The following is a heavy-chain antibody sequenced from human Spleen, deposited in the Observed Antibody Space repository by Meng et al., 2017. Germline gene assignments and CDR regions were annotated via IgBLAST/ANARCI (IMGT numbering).Heavy chain of an antibody. D-gene: IGHD3-9*01. CDR1: GYAFTNYG. J-gene: IGHJ6*02. CDR2: ISAYNGNT. V-gene: IGHV1-18*01. CDR3: ARGSYYDILTGTPHYYGLDV. Sequence: ASSQVSCNAFGYAFTNYGNSWVRHAPGQGLEWMGWISAYNGNTNYAQNLQGRVTMTTDTSTSTAYMELKSLRSDDTAVYYCARGSYYDILTGTPHYYGLDVWGQGTTVTVSS.